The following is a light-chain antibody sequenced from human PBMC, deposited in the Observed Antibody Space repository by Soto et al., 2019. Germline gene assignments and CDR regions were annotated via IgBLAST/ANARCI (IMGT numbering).Light chain of an antibody. Sequence: QTVVTQEPSFSVSPGGTVTLTCGLSSGSVSTTYYPSWYRQTPGQPPRTLIYNTNSRSSGVSDRFSGSILGNKAALTITGAQTDDESDYYCVLSLGNGVGVFGGGTKVTVL. J-gene: IGLJ3*02. CDR1: SGSVSTTYY. V-gene: IGLV8-61*01. CDR2: NTN. CDR3: VLSLGNGVGV.